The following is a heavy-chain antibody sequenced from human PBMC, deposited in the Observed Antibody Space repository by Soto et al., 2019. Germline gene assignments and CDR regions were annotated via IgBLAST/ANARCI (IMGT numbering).Heavy chain of an antibody. CDR3: ARLPGARWNRYYYYYYMDV. Sequence: SETLSLTCTVSGGSISSGGYYWSWIRQHPGKGLEWIGYIYYSGSTYYNPSLKSRVTISVDTSKNQFSLKLSSVTAADTAVYYCARLPGARWNRYYYYYYMDVWGKGTTVTVSS. D-gene: IGHD2-2*01. V-gene: IGHV4-31*03. J-gene: IGHJ6*03. CDR2: IYYSGST. CDR1: GGSISSGGYY.